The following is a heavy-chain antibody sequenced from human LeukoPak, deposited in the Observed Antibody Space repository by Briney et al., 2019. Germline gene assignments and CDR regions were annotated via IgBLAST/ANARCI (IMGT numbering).Heavy chain of an antibody. V-gene: IGHV4-34*01. Sequence: SETLSLTCAVYGGSFSGYYWSWIRQPPGKGLEWIGEINHSGSTNYNPSLKSRVTISVDTSKNQFSLKLSSVTAADMAVYYCARAPSNSGYNWFDPWGQGTLVTVSS. J-gene: IGHJ5*02. CDR2: INHSGST. CDR1: GGSFSGYY. CDR3: ARAPSNSGYNWFDP. D-gene: IGHD2-2*03.